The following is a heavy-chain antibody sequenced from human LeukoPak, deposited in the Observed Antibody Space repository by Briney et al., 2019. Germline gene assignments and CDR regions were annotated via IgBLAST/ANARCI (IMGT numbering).Heavy chain of an antibody. CDR1: GGTFSSYA. Sequence: SVTVSCKASGGTFSSYAISWVRQAPGQGLEWMGRIIPILGIANYAQKFQGRVTITADKSTSTAYMELSSPRSEDTAVYYCARDGGFEAWGQGTLVTVSS. J-gene: IGHJ4*02. V-gene: IGHV1-69*04. CDR2: IIPILGIA. D-gene: IGHD3-16*01. CDR3: ARDGGFEA.